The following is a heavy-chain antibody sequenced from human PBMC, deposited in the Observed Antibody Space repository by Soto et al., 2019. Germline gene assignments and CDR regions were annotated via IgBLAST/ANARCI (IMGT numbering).Heavy chain of an antibody. V-gene: IGHV4-4*02. CDR2: IYHSGST. Sequence: SETLSLTCAVSGGSISSSNWWCWVRQSPGKGLEWIGYIYHSGSTNYNPSLKSRVTISVDTSKNQFSLKLSSVTAEDTALYYCAKDRPRRTSGYFFDYWGQGTPVTVSS. J-gene: IGHJ4*02. CDR3: AKDRPRRTSGYFFDY. D-gene: IGHD1-1*01. CDR1: GGSISSSNW.